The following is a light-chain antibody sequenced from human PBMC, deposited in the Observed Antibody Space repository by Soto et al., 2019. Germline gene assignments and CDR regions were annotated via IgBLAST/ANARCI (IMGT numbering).Light chain of an antibody. J-gene: IGKJ5*01. Sequence: QLTQSPSPLSPSLGDRVTITCRASQGISSYLAWYQQKTGKAPKILIYAESTLQSGVPSRFSGSGSGTDLTLTISRLQPEDFATYYCQKLNSYPITCGQGTRLEIK. V-gene: IGKV1-9*01. CDR1: QGISSY. CDR2: AES. CDR3: QKLNSYPIT.